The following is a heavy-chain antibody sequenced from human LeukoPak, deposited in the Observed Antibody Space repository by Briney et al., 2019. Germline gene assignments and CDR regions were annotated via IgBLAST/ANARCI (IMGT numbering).Heavy chain of an antibody. D-gene: IGHD1-26*01. J-gene: IGHJ6*02. CDR1: GGSISSGSYY. Sequence: PSQTLSLTCTVSGGSISSGSYYWSWIRQPAGKGLEWIGRIYTSGSTNYNPSLKSRVTISVDTSKNQFSLKLSSVTAADTAVYYCAREGAFGSYRMSGMDVWGQGTTVTVSS. V-gene: IGHV4-61*02. CDR3: AREGAFGSYRMSGMDV. CDR2: IYTSGST.